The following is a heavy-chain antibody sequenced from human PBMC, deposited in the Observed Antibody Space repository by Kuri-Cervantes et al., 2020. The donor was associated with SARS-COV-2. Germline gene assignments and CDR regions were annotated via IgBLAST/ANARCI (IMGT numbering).Heavy chain of an antibody. CDR1: GYSFTSYW. Sequence: KVSCKGSGYSFTSYWIGWVRQLPGKGLEWMGIIYPGDSDTRYSPSFQGQVTISADKSISTAYLQWSSLKASDTAMYYCERQKAARPGSAAHFDYWGQGTLVTVSS. CDR2: IYPGDSDT. D-gene: IGHD6-6*01. J-gene: IGHJ4*02. CDR3: ERQKAARPGSAAHFDY. V-gene: IGHV5-51*01.